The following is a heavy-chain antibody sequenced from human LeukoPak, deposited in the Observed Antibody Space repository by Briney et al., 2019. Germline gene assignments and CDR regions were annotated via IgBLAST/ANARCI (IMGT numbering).Heavy chain of an antibody. Sequence: SVKVSCKASGATFSSYAISWVRQAPGQGLEWMGGIIPIFGTANYAQKFQGRVTITTDESTSTAYMELSSLRFEDTAVYYCARGDYGDYFYYFDYWGQGTLVTVSS. J-gene: IGHJ4*02. D-gene: IGHD4-17*01. CDR1: GATFSSYA. CDR3: ARGDYGDYFYYFDY. V-gene: IGHV1-69*05. CDR2: IIPIFGTA.